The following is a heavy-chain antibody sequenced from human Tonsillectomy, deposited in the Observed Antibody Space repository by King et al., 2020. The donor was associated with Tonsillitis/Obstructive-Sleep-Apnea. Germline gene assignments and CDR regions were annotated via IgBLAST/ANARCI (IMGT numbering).Heavy chain of an antibody. CDR2: INTNTGNP. CDR3: ARVADFWSGYPLDV. V-gene: IGHV7-4-1*04. J-gene: IGHJ6*04. CDR1: GYTFTNYA. D-gene: IGHD3-3*01. Sequence: VQLVESGSELKKPGASVKVSCKASGYTFTNYAMNWVRQAPGQGLEWMGWINTNTGNPTYAQGFTGRFVFSLDTSVSMAYLQFNSLKAEDTAVYYCARVADFWSGYPLDVWGKGTTVTVSS.